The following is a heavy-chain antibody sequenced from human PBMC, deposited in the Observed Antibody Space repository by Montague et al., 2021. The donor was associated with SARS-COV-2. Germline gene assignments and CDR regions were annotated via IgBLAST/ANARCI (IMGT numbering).Heavy chain of an antibody. CDR2: ISSSSSYI. D-gene: IGHD3-10*01. J-gene: IGHJ6*02. Sequence: SLRLSCAASGFTFSSYSMNWVRQAPGKGLEWVSSISSSSSYIYYADSVKGRFTISRDNAKNSLYLQMNSLRAEDTAVYYCVRDPLDYGLWSSGSYYNAYYYYYGMDVWGQGTTVTVSS. V-gene: IGHV3-21*01. CDR1: GFTFSSYS. CDR3: VRDPLDYGLWSSGSYYNAYYYYYGMDV.